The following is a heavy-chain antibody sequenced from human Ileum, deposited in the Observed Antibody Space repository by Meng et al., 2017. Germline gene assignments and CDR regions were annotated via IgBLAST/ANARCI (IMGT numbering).Heavy chain of an antibody. D-gene: IGHD6-13*01. V-gene: IGHV4-39*07. CDR2: MSYSGST. Sequence: QLQRQESGPGCVKPSETLSLTCTVSGGSISSIIYYCGWSRQPPGKGLEWIGTMSYSGSTYYNPSLKSRVTISVDTSKNQFSLKLTSVTAADTAVYYCARDHYNISWFKYWGQGALVTVSS. CDR3: ARDHYNISWFKY. CDR1: GGSISSIIYY. J-gene: IGHJ4*02.